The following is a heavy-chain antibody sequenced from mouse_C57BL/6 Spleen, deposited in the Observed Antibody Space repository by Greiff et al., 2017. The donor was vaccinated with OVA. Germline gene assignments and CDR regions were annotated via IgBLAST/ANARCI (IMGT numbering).Heavy chain of an antibody. J-gene: IGHJ2*01. D-gene: IGHD4-1*01. CDR1: GYSFTGYY. V-gene: IGHV1-42*01. CDR2: INPSTGGT. Sequence: EVQLQQSGPELVKPGASVKISCKASGYSFTGYYMNWVKQSPEKSLEWIGEINPSTGGTTYNQKFKAKATLTVDKSSSTAYMQLKSLTSEDSAVYYCARVDWDFDYWGQGTTLSLL. CDR3: ARVDWDFDY.